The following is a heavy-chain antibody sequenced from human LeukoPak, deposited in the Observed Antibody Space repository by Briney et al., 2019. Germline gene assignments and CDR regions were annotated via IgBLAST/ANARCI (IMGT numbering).Heavy chain of an antibody. Sequence: SETLSLTCTVSGGSISTYYWSWIRQPAGKGLEWIRLIYISGSTNSNPSLKSRVTMSVDASRTHFSLKLSSVTAADTAVYYCARDAEQQWGYFDYWGQGTLVTVSS. CDR3: ARDAEQQWGYFDY. D-gene: IGHD6-13*01. CDR2: IYISGST. V-gene: IGHV4-4*07. J-gene: IGHJ4*02. CDR1: GGSISTYY.